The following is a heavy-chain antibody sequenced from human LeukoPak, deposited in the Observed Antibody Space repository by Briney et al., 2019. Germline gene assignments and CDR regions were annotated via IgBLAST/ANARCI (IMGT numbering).Heavy chain of an antibody. CDR2: VSGTGTA. J-gene: IGHJ4*02. V-gene: IGHV4-4*07. CDR1: TGSLNSYF. Sequence: SETLSLTCTVSTGSLNSYFWTWVRQPAGKGLEWIGRVSGTGTAYSNPSLESRVIISLDTSRNQFSLKLMSVTAADTAVYYCARGKELTGTSGHYSFDFWGQGTPVSVSS. D-gene: IGHD1-7*01. CDR3: ARGKELTGTSGHYSFDF.